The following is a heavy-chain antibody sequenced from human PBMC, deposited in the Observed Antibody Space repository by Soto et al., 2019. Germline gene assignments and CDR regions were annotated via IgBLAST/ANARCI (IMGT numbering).Heavy chain of an antibody. V-gene: IGHV3-21*01. Sequence: EVQLVESGGGLVKPGGSLRLSCAASGFTFSSYSMNWVRQAPGKGLEWVSSISSSSSYIYYADSVKGRFTISRDNAKNSLYLQINSLRAEDTAVYYCARDLGYSYGYGMDVWGQGTTVTVSS. CDR1: GFTFSSYS. D-gene: IGHD5-18*01. CDR3: ARDLGYSYGYGMDV. CDR2: ISSSSSYI. J-gene: IGHJ6*02.